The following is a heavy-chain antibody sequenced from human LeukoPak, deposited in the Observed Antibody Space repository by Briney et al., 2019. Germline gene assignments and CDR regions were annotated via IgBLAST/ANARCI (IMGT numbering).Heavy chain of an antibody. V-gene: IGHV3-21*01. CDR3: ARGGGLEHYQIIYFDY. CDR1: GFTFSSYS. D-gene: IGHD1/OR15-1a*01. CDR2: ISSSSSYI. J-gene: IGHJ4*02. Sequence: PGGSLRLSCAASGFTFSSYSMNWVRQAPGKGLEWVSSISSSSSYIYYADSVKGRFTISRDNAKNSLYLQMNSLRAEDTAVYYCARGGGLEHYQIIYFDYWGQGTLVTVSS.